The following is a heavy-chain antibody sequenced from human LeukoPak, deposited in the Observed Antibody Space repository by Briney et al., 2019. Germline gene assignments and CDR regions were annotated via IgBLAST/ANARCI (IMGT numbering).Heavy chain of an antibody. J-gene: IGHJ4*02. CDR3: ARDNGYGQLDS. CDR2: IYYSGST. CDR1: GDSINSGDYY. Sequence: PSETLSLTCTVSGDSINSGDYYWSWIRQPPGNGLEWIGYIYYSGSTYYNPSLKGRVTISVDTSKNQFSLKLSSVTAADTAVYYCARDNGYGQLDSWGQGTLVTVSS. V-gene: IGHV4-30-4*01. D-gene: IGHD2-15*01.